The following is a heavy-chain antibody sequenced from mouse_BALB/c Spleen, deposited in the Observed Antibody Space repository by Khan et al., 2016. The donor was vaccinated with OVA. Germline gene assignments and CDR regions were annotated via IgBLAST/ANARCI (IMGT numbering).Heavy chain of an antibody. D-gene: IGHD2-3*01. Sequence: EVQLQESGAELVRPGALVKLSCKASGFNIKDYYMHWVKQRPEQGLVWIGRIDPENGDTIYDPKLQGKASITSDTSSNTPHLQLSSLTSEDTAVYYCARDGYSPWFAYWGQGTLVTVSA. CDR1: GFNIKDYY. CDR2: IDPENGDT. V-gene: IGHV14-1*02. CDR3: ARDGYSPWFAY. J-gene: IGHJ3*01.